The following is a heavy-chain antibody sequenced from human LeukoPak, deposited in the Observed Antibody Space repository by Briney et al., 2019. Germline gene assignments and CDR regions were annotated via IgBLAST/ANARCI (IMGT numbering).Heavy chain of an antibody. CDR1: GFTFSSYA. Sequence: PGGSLRLSCAASGFTFSSYAMHWVRQAPGKGLEWVAVISYDGSNKYYADSVKGRFTISRDNSKNTLYLQMNSLRAEDTAVYYCARTVTGYSSGWPKIDFDYWGQGTLVTVSS. V-gene: IGHV3-30-3*01. CDR3: ARTVTGYSSGWPKIDFDY. CDR2: ISYDGSNK. D-gene: IGHD6-19*01. J-gene: IGHJ4*02.